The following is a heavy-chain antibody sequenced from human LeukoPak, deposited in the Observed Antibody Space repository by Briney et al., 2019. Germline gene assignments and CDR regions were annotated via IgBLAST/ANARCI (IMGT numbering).Heavy chain of an antibody. CDR3: ARRGYSSSWRPYVFDY. CDR2: INYSGGT. V-gene: IGHV4-34*01. CDR1: GGTFSGYY. J-gene: IGHJ4*02. Sequence: SETLSLTCAVYGGTFSGYYWSWIRQPPGKGLEWIGEINYSGGTNYNPSLKSRVTISVDTSKNQFSLKLSSVTAADTAVYYCARRGYSSSWRPYVFDYWGQGTLVTVSS. D-gene: IGHD6-13*01.